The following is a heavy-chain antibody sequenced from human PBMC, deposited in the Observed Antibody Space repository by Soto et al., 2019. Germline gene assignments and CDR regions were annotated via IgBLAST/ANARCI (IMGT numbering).Heavy chain of an antibody. V-gene: IGHV1-18*04. CDR1: GYTFTKYG. CDR3: SIARYCTSPSCYNHYYYGMDI. Sequence: QEQLVQSGGEVKKPGASVRVSCQASGYTFTKYGITWVRQAPGQGLEWMGWIGVYNGKPNYARKLQCRVIMTADTATSTAYMELRSLRSDDTAVYYCSIARYCTSPSCYNHYYYGMDIWGQGTTVSVSS. CDR2: IGVYNGKP. D-gene: IGHD2-2*02. J-gene: IGHJ6*02.